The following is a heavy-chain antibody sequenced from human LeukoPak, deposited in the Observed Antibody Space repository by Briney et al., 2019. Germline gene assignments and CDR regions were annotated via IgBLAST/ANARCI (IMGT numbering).Heavy chain of an antibody. Sequence: ASVKVSCKASGCTFTSYYMHWVRQAPGQGPEWMGIINPSGGSTSYAQKFQGRVTMTRDTSTSTVYMELSSLRSEDTAVYYCARSDKGYCSSTSCPFFGYWGQGTLVTVSS. CDR1: GCTFTSYY. CDR3: ARSDKGYCSSTSCPFFGY. D-gene: IGHD2-2*01. J-gene: IGHJ4*02. CDR2: INPSGGST. V-gene: IGHV1-46*01.